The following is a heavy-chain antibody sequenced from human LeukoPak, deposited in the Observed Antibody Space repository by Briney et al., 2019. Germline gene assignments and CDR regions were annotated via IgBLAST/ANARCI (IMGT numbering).Heavy chain of an antibody. V-gene: IGHV4-34*01. J-gene: IGHJ6*03. CDR2: INHSGST. D-gene: IGHD2-2*01. Sequence: SEALPLTCAVYGGSFSGYYWSWIRQPPGKGLEWIGEINHSGSTNYNPSLKSRVTISVDTSKNQFSLKLSSVTAADTAVYYCARRSGYCSSTSCLWSYYYYYMDVWGKGTTVTVSS. CDR1: GGSFSGYY. CDR3: ARRSGYCSSTSCLWSYYYYYMDV.